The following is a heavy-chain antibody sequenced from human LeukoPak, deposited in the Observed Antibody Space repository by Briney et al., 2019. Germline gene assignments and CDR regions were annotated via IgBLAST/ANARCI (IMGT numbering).Heavy chain of an antibody. Sequence: GGSLRLSCAASRFSFSIYAMHWVRQAPGKGLEWVTVISYDGSAKYYADSVKGRFTISRDNSKNTLYLQMNSLRAEDTAVYYCASYPSYWYFDLWGRGTLVTVSS. CDR2: ISYDGSAK. J-gene: IGHJ2*01. CDR3: ASYPSYWYFDL. V-gene: IGHV3-30-3*01. CDR1: RFSFSIYA.